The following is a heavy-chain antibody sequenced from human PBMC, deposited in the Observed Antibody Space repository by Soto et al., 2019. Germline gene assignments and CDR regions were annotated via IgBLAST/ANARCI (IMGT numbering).Heavy chain of an antibody. J-gene: IGHJ4*02. Sequence: EVQLVESGGGLVQPGGSLRLSCEVSGFTFSNYWMHWVRQAPGKGLVWVSRINSDGSRTTYTDSVKGRFTISRDNAKNTLYRQMNSLRAEDTAVYYCARDPAYGGDDYWGQGTLVSVSS. V-gene: IGHV3-74*03. CDR2: INSDGSRT. D-gene: IGHD2-21*02. CDR3: ARDPAYGGDDY. CDR1: GFTFSNYW.